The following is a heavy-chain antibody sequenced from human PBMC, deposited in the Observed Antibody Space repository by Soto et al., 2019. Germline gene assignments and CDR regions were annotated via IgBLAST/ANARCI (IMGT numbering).Heavy chain of an antibody. D-gene: IGHD5-12*01. CDR2: IYHSGST. Sequence: QLQLQESGSGLVKPSQTLSLTCAVSGGSISSGGYSWSWIRQPPGKGLEWIGYIYHSGSTYYNPSLKSRAXIXLDRSNNQCSLKLSSVTAADTAVYYCAAGGGLPRYSWGQGTLVTVSS. J-gene: IGHJ4*02. CDR3: AAGGGLPRYS. V-gene: IGHV4-30-2*01. CDR1: GGSISSGGYS.